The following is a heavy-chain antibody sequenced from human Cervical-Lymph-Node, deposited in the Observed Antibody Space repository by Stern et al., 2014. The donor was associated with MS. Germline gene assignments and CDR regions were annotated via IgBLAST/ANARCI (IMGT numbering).Heavy chain of an antibody. D-gene: IGHD6-19*01. V-gene: IGHV3-74*01. CDR2: INRDGSST. J-gene: IGHJ4*02. CDR1: GFTLSTYW. Sequence: EVHLEESGGGLVQPGGSLRLSCAASGFTLSTYWMHWVRQAPGKGLVWVSLINRDGSSTSYADSVKGRFTISRDNAKNTLYLQMNSLRAEDTAVYYCAREPRDSSGPGGYWGQGTRVTVSS. CDR3: AREPRDSSGPGGY.